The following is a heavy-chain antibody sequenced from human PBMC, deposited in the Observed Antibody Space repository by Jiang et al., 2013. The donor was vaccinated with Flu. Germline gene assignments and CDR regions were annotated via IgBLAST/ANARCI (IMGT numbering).Heavy chain of an antibody. J-gene: IGHJ6*02. V-gene: IGHV6-1*01. CDR1: GDSVSSNSAA. CDR3: ARASYSRYYYGMDV. CDR2: TYYRSKWYN. D-gene: IGHD4-11*01. Sequence: QTLSLTCAISGDSVSSNSAAWNWIRQSPSRGLEWLGRTYYRSKWYNDYAVSVKSRITINPDTSKNQFSLQLSSVTPEDTAVYYCARASYSRYYYGMDVWGQGTTVTVSS.